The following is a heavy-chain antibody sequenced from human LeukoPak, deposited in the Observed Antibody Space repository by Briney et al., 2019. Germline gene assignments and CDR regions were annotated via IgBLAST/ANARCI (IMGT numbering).Heavy chain of an antibody. D-gene: IGHD3-10*01. V-gene: IGHV1-69*13. J-gene: IGHJ1*01. CDR1: GGTFSSYD. Sequence: SVKVSCKASGGTFSSYDISWVRQAPGQGLEWMGGIIPIFGTATYAQKFQGRVAITADESTSTVYVELSSLRSEDTAVYYCARDSGRNFHHWGQGTLVTVSS. CDR3: ARDSGRNFHH. CDR2: IIPIFGTA.